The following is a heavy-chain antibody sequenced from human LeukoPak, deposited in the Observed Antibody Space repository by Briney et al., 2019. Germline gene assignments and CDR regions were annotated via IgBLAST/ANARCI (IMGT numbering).Heavy chain of an antibody. J-gene: IGHJ4*02. CDR2: ISFDGSNK. D-gene: IGHD2-2*01. CDR1: GFTFSSYA. V-gene: IGHV3-30*04. CDR3: ARDAVPRCTSTNCYAKGGFDY. Sequence: GGSLRLSCAASGFTFSSYAMDWVRQAPGRGLEWVAVISFDGSNKYYADSVKGRFTISRDNSKNTLFLQMNSLRAEDTTVYYCARDAVPRCTSTNCYAKGGFDYWGQGTLVTVSS.